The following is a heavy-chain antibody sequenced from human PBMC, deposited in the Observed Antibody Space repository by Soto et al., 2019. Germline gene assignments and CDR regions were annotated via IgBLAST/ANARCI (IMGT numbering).Heavy chain of an antibody. CDR2: IKEDGSEK. V-gene: IGHV3-7*01. CDR3: ARDPARSGYDSLH. Sequence: GGSLRLSCAASGFTFINYGRSCVLQAPGKGLEWVANIKEDGSEKYHVDSVKGRFTISRDNAKNSLYLQMNSLRAEDTAVYYCARDPARSGYDSLHWGQGTLVTVTS. CDR1: GFTFINYG. J-gene: IGHJ4*02. D-gene: IGHD5-12*01.